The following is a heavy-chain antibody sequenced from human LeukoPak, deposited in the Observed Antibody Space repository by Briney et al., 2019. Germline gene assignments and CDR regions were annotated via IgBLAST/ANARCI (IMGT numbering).Heavy chain of an antibody. CDR2: TYYRSTWYN. CDR3: ARESREEQLAPGLGY. V-gene: IGHV6-1*01. Sequence: SQTLSLTCAISGDSVSSNSVTWNWIRQSPSRGLEWLGRTYYRSTWYNDYAVSVRGRITVNPDTSKNQFSLQLNSVTPEDTAAYYCARESREEQLAPGLGYWGQGTLVTVSS. J-gene: IGHJ4*02. D-gene: IGHD6-13*01. CDR1: GDSVSSNSVT.